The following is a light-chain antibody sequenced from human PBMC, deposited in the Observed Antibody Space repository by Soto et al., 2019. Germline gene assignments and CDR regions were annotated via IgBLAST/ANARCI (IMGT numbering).Light chain of an antibody. CDR3: QQYGSSPAT. Sequence: EIVLTQSPATLSSFPGDRVTLSCRASHYINTRLAWYQHRPGQSPRLLIYQTSLRAAGIPARFSGSGSGTDFTLTISRLEPEDFAVYYCQQYGSSPATFGQGTRLEIK. J-gene: IGKJ5*01. CDR2: QTS. CDR1: HYINTR. V-gene: IGKV3-20*01.